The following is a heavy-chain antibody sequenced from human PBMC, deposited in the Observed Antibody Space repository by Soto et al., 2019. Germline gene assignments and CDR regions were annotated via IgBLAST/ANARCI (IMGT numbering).Heavy chain of an antibody. J-gene: IGHJ6*02. CDR3: AREDDGGDRDYYGLDV. CDR1: GGSISFDHYH. D-gene: IGHD2-21*02. Sequence: QVQLQQSGPGLVKPSQTLSLTCTVSGGSISFDHYHWTWIRQPPGKGLEWIGYVHYSGSVFYNPSLRSLVSISVDTSKNQFSLKLSSVTAADTAVYFCAREDDGGDRDYYGLDVWGQGTTVTVSS. V-gene: IGHV4-30-4*01. CDR2: VHYSGSV.